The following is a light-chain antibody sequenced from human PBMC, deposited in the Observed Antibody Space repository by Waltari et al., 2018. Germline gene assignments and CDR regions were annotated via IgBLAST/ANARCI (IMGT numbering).Light chain of an antibody. CDR1: QSISTL. CDR2: KTF. V-gene: IGKV1-5*03. J-gene: IGKJ2*03. CDR3: QQYSSSSMFS. Sequence: DIQMTQSPSTLSASVGDRVTITCRASQSISTLLAWFQQKPGNPPKLLIYKTFNLERRVPSRFSGSGSGTEFTLTITSLQPDDFATYYCQQYSSSSMFSFGQGTKLEIK.